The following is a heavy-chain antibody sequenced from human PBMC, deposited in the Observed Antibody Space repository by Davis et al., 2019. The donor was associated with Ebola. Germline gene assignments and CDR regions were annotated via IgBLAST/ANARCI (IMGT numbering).Heavy chain of an antibody. V-gene: IGHV3-33*08. Sequence: GGSLRLSCAASGFTFSSYGMHWVRQAPGKGLEWVAVIWYDGSNKYYADSVKGRFTISRDNSKNTLYLQMNSLRAEDTAVYYCARINSYGDFDYWGQGTLVTASS. J-gene: IGHJ4*02. CDR2: IWYDGSNK. CDR3: ARINSYGDFDY. D-gene: IGHD5-18*01. CDR1: GFTFSSYG.